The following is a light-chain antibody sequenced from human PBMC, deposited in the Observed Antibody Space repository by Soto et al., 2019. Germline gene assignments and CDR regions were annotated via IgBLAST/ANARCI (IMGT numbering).Light chain of an antibody. CDR1: QSLVHSDGNTY. Sequence: DVVMTQSPPPLPVTLGQPASISCRSSQSLVHSDGNTYLTWFHQRPGQSPRRLIHDISKRDSGVPDRFSGSGSGTGFTLKISRVEAEDVGVYYCMQGTHWPWTFGQGTKVEIK. CDR2: DIS. V-gene: IGKV2-30*02. J-gene: IGKJ1*01. CDR3: MQGTHWPWT.